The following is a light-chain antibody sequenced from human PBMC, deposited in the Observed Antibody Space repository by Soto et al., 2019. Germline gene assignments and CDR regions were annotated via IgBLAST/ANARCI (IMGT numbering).Light chain of an antibody. CDR1: QSISTY. J-gene: IGKJ2*01. CDR2: AAS. Sequence: DIQMTQSPSSLSASVGDRVTITCRACQSISTYLNWYQQKPGKAPKFLISAASSLQSGVPSRFSGSGSGTDFTLTICSLQPEDFATYYCQQSYSTLMYTFGQGTKLEIK. V-gene: IGKV1-39*01. CDR3: QQSYSTLMYT.